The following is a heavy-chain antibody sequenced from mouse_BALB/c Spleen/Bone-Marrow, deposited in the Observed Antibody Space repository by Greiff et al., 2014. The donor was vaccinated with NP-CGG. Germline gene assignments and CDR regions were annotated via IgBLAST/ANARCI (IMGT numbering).Heavy chain of an antibody. CDR1: GYSTTSGYS. J-gene: IGHJ2*01. CDR3: ARSRRQLGLPFDY. V-gene: IGHV3-1*02. D-gene: IGHD3-2*01. Sequence: VQLQQSGPDLVKPSQSLSLTCTVTGYSTTSGYSWHWIRQFPGNKLEWMGYIHYSGSTNYNPSLKSRISITRDTSKNQFFLQLNSVTTEDTATYYCARSRRQLGLPFDYWGQGTTLTVSS. CDR2: IHYSGST.